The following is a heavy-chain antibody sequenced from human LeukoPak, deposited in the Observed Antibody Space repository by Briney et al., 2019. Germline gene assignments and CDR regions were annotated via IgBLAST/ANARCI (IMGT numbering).Heavy chain of an antibody. CDR3: AKDRRPTYGDYYYYYGMDV. CDR1: GFTFDDYA. J-gene: IGHJ6*02. V-gene: IGHV3-9*01. Sequence: GRSLRLSCAASGFTFDDYAIHWVRQAPGKRLEWGSGISWNIGSIGYADSVKGRFTISRDNAKNSLYLQMNSLRAEDTALYYCAKDRRPTYGDYYYYYGMDVWGQGTTATVSS. CDR2: ISWNIGSI. D-gene: IGHD4-17*01.